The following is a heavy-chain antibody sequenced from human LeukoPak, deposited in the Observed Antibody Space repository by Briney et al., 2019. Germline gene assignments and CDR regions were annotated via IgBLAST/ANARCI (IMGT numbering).Heavy chain of an antibody. CDR1: GFTFSSYA. CDR2: ISRSGGST. J-gene: IGHJ4*02. V-gene: IGHV3-23*01. Sequence: GGSLRLSCAASGFTFSSYAMSWVRQAPGKGLEWVSAISRSGGSTYYADSVKGRFTISRDNSKNTLYLQMNSLRAEDTAVYYCAKDGYYYDSSGYRQGVYWGQGTLVTVSS. CDR3: AKDGYYYDSSGYRQGVY. D-gene: IGHD3-22*01.